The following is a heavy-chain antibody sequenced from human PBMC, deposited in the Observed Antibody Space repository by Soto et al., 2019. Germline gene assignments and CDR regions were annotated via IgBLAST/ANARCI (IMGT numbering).Heavy chain of an antibody. D-gene: IGHD2-15*01. CDR1: GFTFSSYA. CDR2: ISGSGGST. J-gene: IGHJ5*02. V-gene: IGHV3-23*01. Sequence: EVQLLESGGGLVQPGGSLRLSCAASGFTFSSYAMSWVRQAPGKGLEWVSAISGSGGSTYYADSVKGRFTISRDNSKNTLYLQMNSLRAEDTAVYYCAKDVVVVVAATPQPKNWFDPWGQGTLVTVSS. CDR3: AKDVVVVVAATPQPKNWFDP.